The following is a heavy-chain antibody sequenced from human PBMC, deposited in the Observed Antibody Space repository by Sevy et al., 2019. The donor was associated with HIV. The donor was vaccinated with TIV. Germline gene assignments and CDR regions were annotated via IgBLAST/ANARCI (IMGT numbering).Heavy chain of an antibody. Sequence: GGSLRLSCVASGFTFSDYYMSWIRQAPGKGLEWVSDISSGSSYTNYADSVKGRFTISRDNAKNSLYLQMNSLRAEDTAVYYCARDRRNFGGQYFDYWGQGTLVTVSS. D-gene: IGHD4-17*01. CDR3: ARDRRNFGGQYFDY. CDR1: GFTFSDYY. V-gene: IGHV3-11*06. CDR2: ISSGSSYT. J-gene: IGHJ4*02.